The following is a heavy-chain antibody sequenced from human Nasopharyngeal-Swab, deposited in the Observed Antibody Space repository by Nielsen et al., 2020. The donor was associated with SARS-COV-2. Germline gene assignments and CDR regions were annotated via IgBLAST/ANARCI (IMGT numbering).Heavy chain of an antibody. J-gene: IGHJ3*02. D-gene: IGHD3-16*02. CDR3: ARGPVYDYVWGSYRIDAFDI. V-gene: IGHV4-31*03. CDR1: GGSISSGGYY. CDR2: IYYSGST. Sequence: SETLSLTCTVSGGSISSGGYYWSWIRQHPGKGLEWIGYIYYSGSTYYNPSLKSRVTISVDTSKNQFSLKLSSVTAADTAVYYCARGPVYDYVWGSYRIDAFDIWGQGTMVTVSS.